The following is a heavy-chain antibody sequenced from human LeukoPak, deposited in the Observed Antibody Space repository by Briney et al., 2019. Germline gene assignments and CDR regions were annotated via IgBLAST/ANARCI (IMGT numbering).Heavy chain of an antibody. V-gene: IGHV1-2*06. CDR2: INPNSGGT. CDR3: ARDRETYGSGSYYIDY. J-gene: IGHJ4*02. CDR1: GYTFTGYY. Sequence: ASVTVSCKASGYTFTGYYMHWVRQAPGQGLEWMGRINPNSGGTNYAQKFQGRVTMTRDTSISTAYMELSRLRSDDTAVYYCARDRETYGSGSYYIDYWGQGTLVTVSS. D-gene: IGHD3-10*01.